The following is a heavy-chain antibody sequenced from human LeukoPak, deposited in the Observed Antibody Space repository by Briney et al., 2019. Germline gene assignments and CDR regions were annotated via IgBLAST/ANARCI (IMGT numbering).Heavy chain of an antibody. Sequence: GGSLRLSCEASGFSFEDYGMHWVRQVPGKGLEWVSSISSSSSYIYYADSVKGRFTISRDNAKNSLYLQMSSLRAEDTAVYYCARYDFWSGYYPPHFDYWGQGTLVTVSS. CDR1: GFSFEDYG. V-gene: IGHV3-21*01. CDR2: ISSSSSYI. CDR3: ARYDFWSGYYPPHFDY. J-gene: IGHJ4*02. D-gene: IGHD3-3*01.